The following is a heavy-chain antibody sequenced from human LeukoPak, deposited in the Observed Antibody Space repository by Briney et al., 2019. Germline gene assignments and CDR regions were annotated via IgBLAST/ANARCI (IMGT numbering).Heavy chain of an antibody. CDR1: GYSIITYW. J-gene: IGHJ2*01. CDR2: IHPGDSDT. CDR3: ARLKVVTSSYRYFDL. D-gene: IGHD4-23*01. V-gene: IGHV5-51*01. Sequence: GESLKISCKASGYSIITYWIGWVRQMPGKGLEWMGIIHPGDSDTRYSPSFQGQVTISVDKSISTAYLQWSSLKASGTAVYYCARLKVVTSSYRYFDLWGRGTLVTVSS.